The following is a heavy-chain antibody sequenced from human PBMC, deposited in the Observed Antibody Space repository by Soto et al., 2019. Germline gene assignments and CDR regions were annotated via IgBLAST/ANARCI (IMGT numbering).Heavy chain of an antibody. J-gene: IGHJ4*02. CDR3: ARGFIHAVAPGY. D-gene: IGHD6-19*01. CDR1: GYTFTSSD. V-gene: IGHV1-8*01. Sequence: QVPLVQSGAAVKKPGASVKVSCKASGYTFTSSDINWVRQAPGQGLEWMGWMKPNSGNTGYAQKFQGKVTMTRNTSISTAYTELSSLICEDTAVYYCARGFIHAVAPGYWGQGTLVTVSS. CDR2: MKPNSGNT.